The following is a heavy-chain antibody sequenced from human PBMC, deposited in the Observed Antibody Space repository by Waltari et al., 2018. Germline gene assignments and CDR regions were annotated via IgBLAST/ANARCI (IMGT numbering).Heavy chain of an antibody. Sequence: EVQLLESGGGLVQPGGSLRLSCAVSGFTLTSHTMSWVRQAPGKGLEYNSTISGTIGRPYYADSVKGRFTISRDISNNTVYFHLSSLRADDTAVYYCARNMGPDGPNWFDLWGQGTLVTVSS. CDR3: ARNMGPDGPNWFDL. J-gene: IGHJ5*02. CDR1: GFTLTSHT. CDR2: ISGTIGRP. V-gene: IGHV3-23*01. D-gene: IGHD1-26*01.